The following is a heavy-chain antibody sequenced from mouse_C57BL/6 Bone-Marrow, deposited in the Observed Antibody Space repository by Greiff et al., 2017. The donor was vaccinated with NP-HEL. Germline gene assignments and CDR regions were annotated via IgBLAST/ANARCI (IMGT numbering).Heavy chain of an antibody. CDR1: GYSITSGYY. CDR3: ARDDYGSSSYWYFDV. D-gene: IGHD1-1*01. J-gene: IGHJ1*03. V-gene: IGHV3-6*01. CDR2: ISYDGSN. Sequence: EVHLVESGPGLVKPSQSLSLTCSVTGYSITSGYYWNWIRQFPGNKLEWMGYISYDGSNNYNPSLKNRISITRDTSKNQFFLKLNSVTTEDTATYYCARDDYGSSSYWYFDVWGTGTTVTVSS.